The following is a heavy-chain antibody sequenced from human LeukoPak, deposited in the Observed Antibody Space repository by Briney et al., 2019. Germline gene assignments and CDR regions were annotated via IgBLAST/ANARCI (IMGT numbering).Heavy chain of an antibody. V-gene: IGHV1-46*01. CDR2: INPSGGTT. CDR1: GYTFTSYY. D-gene: IGHD1-26*01. J-gene: IGHJ2*01. Sequence: ASVKVSCRASGYTFTSYYMHWVRQAPGQGLEWMGIINPSGGTTNYAQKLQGRVTMTRDMSTSTVYMELSSLRSEDTAVYYCARDPVSVGATWDYWYFDLWGRGTLVTVSS. CDR3: ARDPVSVGATWDYWYFDL.